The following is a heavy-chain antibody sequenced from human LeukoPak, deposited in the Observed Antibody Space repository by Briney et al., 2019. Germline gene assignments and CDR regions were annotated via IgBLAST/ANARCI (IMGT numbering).Heavy chain of an antibody. CDR2: ISGSGGST. Sequence: PGASLRPSCAASGFTFSSYAMSWVRQAPGKGLEWVSAISGSGGSTYYADSVKGRFTISRDNSKNTLYLQMNSLRAEDTAVYYCAKDMDCYDSSGYFLYFDYWGQGTLVTVSS. V-gene: IGHV3-23*01. CDR3: AKDMDCYDSSGYFLYFDY. J-gene: IGHJ4*02. CDR1: GFTFSSYA. D-gene: IGHD3-22*01.